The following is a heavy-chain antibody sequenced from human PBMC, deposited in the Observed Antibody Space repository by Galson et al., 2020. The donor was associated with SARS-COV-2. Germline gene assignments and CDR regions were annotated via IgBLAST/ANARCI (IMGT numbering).Heavy chain of an antibody. J-gene: IGHJ4*02. CDR3: ARFSSSFESY. CDR1: GFTFSAYW. Sequence: GESLKLPCPALGFTFSAYWMHWVPQTPRQGLEWVAIINQDASLQDYADSVKGRFTISRDNAENSLYLQMNGLRAEDTALYFWARFSSSFESYWGQGTQVTVSS. V-gene: IGHV3-7*01. D-gene: IGHD2-2*01. CDR2: INQDASLQ.